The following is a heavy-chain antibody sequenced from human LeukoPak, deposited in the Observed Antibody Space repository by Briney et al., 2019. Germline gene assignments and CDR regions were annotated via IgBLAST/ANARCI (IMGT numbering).Heavy chain of an antibody. Sequence: GGSLRLSCAASGLIFSNHGMNWVRQAPGKGLEWLSGVSPPGGGTYYADSVKGRFTISRDDSKNTLSLQMNSLRVEDTAVYYCARDLAWDAFDYWGQGTLVTVSS. CDR3: ARDLAWDAFDY. CDR2: VSPPGGGT. CDR1: GLIFSNHG. V-gene: IGHV3-23*01. D-gene: IGHD1-26*01. J-gene: IGHJ4*02.